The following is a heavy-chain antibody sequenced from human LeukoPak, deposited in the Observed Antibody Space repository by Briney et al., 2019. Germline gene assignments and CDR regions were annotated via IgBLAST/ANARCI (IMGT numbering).Heavy chain of an antibody. CDR1: GYAFTKYY. V-gene: IGHV1-46*01. CDR2: MNPSGGST. D-gene: IGHD1-1*01. J-gene: IGHJ3*02. CDR3: ARWNDAANGFDI. Sequence: ASVKVPCKASGYAFTKYYMHWVRQAPGQGLEWMGIMNPSGGSTTYARKFRGRVTMTSDTSTSTVFMELSSLKSEDTAIYYCARWNDAANGFDIWGQGTMVTVSS.